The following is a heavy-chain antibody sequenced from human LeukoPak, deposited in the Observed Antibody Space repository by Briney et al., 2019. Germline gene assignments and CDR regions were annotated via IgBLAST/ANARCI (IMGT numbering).Heavy chain of an antibody. V-gene: IGHV1-69*05. D-gene: IGHD2-2*01. Sequence: ASVKVSCKASGYTFTSYDINWVRQATGQGLEWMGGIIPIFGTANYAQKFQGRVTITTDESTSTAYMELSSLRSEDTAVYYCARGGGYCSSTSCYPGLFDYWGQGTLVTVSS. CDR3: ARGGGYCSSTSCYPGLFDY. J-gene: IGHJ4*02. CDR1: GYTFTSYD. CDR2: IIPIFGTA.